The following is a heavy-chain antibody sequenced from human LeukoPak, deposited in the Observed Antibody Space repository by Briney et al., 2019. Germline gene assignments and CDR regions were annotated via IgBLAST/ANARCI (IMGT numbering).Heavy chain of an antibody. CDR3: ARGRERGSSSSFTDY. V-gene: IGHV1-8*03. CDR1: GYTFTSYD. J-gene: IGHJ4*02. Sequence: ASVKVSCKASGYTFTSYDINWVRQATGQGLEWMGWMNPNSANTGYALKFQGRVTITRNTSISTTYMELSSLRFEDTAVYYCARGRERGSSSSFTDYWGQGTLVIVSS. D-gene: IGHD6-6*01. CDR2: MNPNSANT.